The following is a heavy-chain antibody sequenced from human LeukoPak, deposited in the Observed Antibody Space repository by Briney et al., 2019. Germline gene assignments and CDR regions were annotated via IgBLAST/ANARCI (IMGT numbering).Heavy chain of an antibody. V-gene: IGHV3-23*01. CDR2: IGEEKSGSWT. D-gene: IGHD3-3*02. CDR1: GFSFSRDS. Sequence: GGSLRLSCVASGFSFSRDSMNWVRQAPGKGLEWLSAIGEEKSGSWTKSADSVKGRFTISRDNSENTLYLQMDSLTVEDTAVYYCAKAGVISGWDYWGQGVLVTVSS. CDR3: AKAGVISGWDY. J-gene: IGHJ4*02.